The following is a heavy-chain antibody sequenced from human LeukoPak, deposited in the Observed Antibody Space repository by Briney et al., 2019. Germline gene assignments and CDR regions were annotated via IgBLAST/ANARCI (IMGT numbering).Heavy chain of an antibody. D-gene: IGHD3-10*01. J-gene: IGHJ5*02. CDR3: ARDSMGFGELLKEGVNWFDP. CDR2: ISSSSSYI. V-gene: IGHV3-21*01. CDR1: GFTFSSYS. Sequence: GGSLRLSCAASGFTFSSYSMNWVRQAPGKGLEWVSSISSSSSYIYYAVSVKGRFTISRDNAKNSLYLQMNSLRAEDTAVYYCARDSMGFGELLKEGVNWFDPWGQGTLVTVSS.